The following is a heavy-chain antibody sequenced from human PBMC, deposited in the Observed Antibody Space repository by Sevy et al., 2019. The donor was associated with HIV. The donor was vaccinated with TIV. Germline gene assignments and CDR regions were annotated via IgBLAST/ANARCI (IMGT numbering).Heavy chain of an antibody. V-gene: IGHV4-59*01. J-gene: IGHJ4*02. D-gene: IGHD2-2*01. CDR3: ARGGPIQHQLDYFDS. CDR1: GVSISPYY. Sequence: SETLSLTCTVSGVSISPYYWTWVREPPGKGLEWIGYIYYTGSSDHNSSLKSRVTTSVATSRNQFSLRLTSVTAADTAIYYCARGGPIQHQLDYFDSWGQGTLVTVSS. CDR2: IYYTGSS.